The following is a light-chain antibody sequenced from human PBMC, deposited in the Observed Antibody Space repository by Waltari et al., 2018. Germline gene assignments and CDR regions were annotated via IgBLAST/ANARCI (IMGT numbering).Light chain of an antibody. CDR2: MES. V-gene: IGKV1-5*03. J-gene: IGKJ2*01. CDR3: QQYSSFST. CDR1: QSVGTW. Sequence: DIQMTQSPSTLSASVGDRVTSPCRASQSVGTWLAWYQQKPGKAPKLMIYMESSLESGVPSRFSGSGSGTEFTLTISSLQPDDFATYSCQQYSSFSTFGQGTKV.